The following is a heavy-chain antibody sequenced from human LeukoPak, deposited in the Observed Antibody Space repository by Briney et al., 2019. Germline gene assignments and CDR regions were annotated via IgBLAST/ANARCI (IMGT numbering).Heavy chain of an antibody. J-gene: IGHJ4*02. CDR2: IKSKTDGGTT. V-gene: IGHV3-15*01. Sequence: GGSLRLSCVASGFTFTNAWMSWVRQAPGKGLEWVGHIKSKTDGGTTDNAAPVKGRFIISRDDSKHTLYLQMNSLKTDDTAVYYCAKYDTSVNFDFWGQGTLVTVSS. CDR1: GFTFTNAW. D-gene: IGHD3-22*01. CDR3: AKYDTSVNFDF.